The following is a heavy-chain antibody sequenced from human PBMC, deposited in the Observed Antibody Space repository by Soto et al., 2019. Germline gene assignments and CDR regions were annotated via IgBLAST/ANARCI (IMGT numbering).Heavy chain of an antibody. V-gene: IGHV4-38-2*01. CDR3: ARLFGANWRFDP. CDR2: IFYDAST. J-gene: IGHJ5*02. Sequence: SESLSLTCDVSGECISIGYFWAWIRQPPGKGVEGIGSIFYDASTYDNPALKSRVTMSVDTSTNQFTLRWKSVTAADTAVYFWARLFGANWRFDPWGQGSLVTVSS. CDR1: GECISIGYF. D-gene: IGHD7-27*01.